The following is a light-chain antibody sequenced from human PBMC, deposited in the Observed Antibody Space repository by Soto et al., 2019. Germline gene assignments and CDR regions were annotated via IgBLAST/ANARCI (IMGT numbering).Light chain of an antibody. CDR3: CSYAGSSTSV. Sequence: QSALTQPASVSGSPGQSITISCTGTSSDAGSYNLVSWYQQHPGKAPKLMIYEVSKRPSGVSNHFSGSKSGNTASLTISGLQAEDEADYYCCSYAGSSTSVFGTGTKVTVL. CDR1: SSDAGSYNL. J-gene: IGLJ1*01. V-gene: IGLV2-23*02. CDR2: EVS.